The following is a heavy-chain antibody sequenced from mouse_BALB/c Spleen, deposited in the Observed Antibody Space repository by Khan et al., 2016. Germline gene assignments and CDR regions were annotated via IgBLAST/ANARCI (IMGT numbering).Heavy chain of an antibody. J-gene: IGHJ3*01. CDR3: ARSLYDYDGAY. Sequence: QVQLQQPGAELVKPGASVKLSCKASGYTFTSYWMHWVKQRPGQGLEWIGEINPSNGRTNYNEKFKSKAPLTVDKSSSTAYMQLSSLTSEDSAFDYCARSLYDYDGAYWGQGTLVTVSA. V-gene: IGHV1S81*02. CDR2: INPSNGRT. D-gene: IGHD2-4*01. CDR1: GYTFTSYW.